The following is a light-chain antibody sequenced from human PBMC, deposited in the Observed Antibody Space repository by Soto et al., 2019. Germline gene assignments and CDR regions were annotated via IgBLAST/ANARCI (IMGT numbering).Light chain of an antibody. CDR2: DGN. CDR3: GTWDNSLSVWV. CDR1: SSNIGNNY. J-gene: IGLJ3*02. V-gene: IGLV1-51*01. Sequence: QSVLTQPPSVSAAPGQKVTISCSGSSSNIGNNYVSWYQQLPGTAPKLLIYDGNKRPSGIPDRFSGSRSGTSATLGITRLQTGDEADYYCGTWDNSLSVWVFGGGTKLTVL.